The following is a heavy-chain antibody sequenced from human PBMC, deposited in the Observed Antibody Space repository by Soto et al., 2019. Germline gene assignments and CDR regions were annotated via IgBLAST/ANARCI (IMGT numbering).Heavy chain of an antibody. Sequence: QVQLQESGPGLVKPSETLSLTCTVSGGSISGYYWSWIRQPAGKGLEWLGRIYTSGTTNYNPSLKSRITMSVDTSKNQFYLKLSSVTVADTAVYYCARDIAAAGMEDWFDPWGQGTLVTVSS. CDR1: GGSISGYY. V-gene: IGHV4-4*07. J-gene: IGHJ5*02. D-gene: IGHD6-13*01. CDR3: ARDIAAAGMEDWFDP. CDR2: IYTSGTT.